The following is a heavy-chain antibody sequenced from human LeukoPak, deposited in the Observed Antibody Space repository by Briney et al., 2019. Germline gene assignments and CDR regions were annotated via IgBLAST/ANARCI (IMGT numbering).Heavy chain of an antibody. CDR1: GFTFSSYS. J-gene: IGHJ4*02. CDR2: ISSSSSTI. D-gene: IGHD3-10*01. Sequence: PGGSLRLSCAASGFTFSSYSMNWVRQAPGKGLEWVSYISSSSSTIYYADSVKGRFTISRDNAKNSLYLQMNSLRAEDTAVYYCTTDESSGSYDYWGQGTLVTVSS. V-gene: IGHV3-48*01. CDR3: TTDESSGSYDY.